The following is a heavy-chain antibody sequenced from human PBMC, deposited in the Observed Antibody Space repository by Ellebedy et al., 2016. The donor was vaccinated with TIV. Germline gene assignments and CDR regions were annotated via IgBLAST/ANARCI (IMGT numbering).Heavy chain of an antibody. Sequence: GESLKISCAASGFTVSSNYMSWVRQAPGKGLEWVSVIYSGGSIYYVDSAKGRFTISGDNAKNSLYLQMNSLRAEDTAVYYCARDDYGESGGMDVWGQGTTVTVSS. J-gene: IGHJ6*02. D-gene: IGHD4-17*01. CDR2: IYSGGSI. V-gene: IGHV3-53*01. CDR1: GFTVSSNY. CDR3: ARDDYGESGGMDV.